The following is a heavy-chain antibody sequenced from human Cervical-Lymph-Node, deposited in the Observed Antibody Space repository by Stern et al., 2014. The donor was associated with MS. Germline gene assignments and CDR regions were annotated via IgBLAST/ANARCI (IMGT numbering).Heavy chain of an antibody. J-gene: IGHJ4*02. CDR3: AKEGANDCFDY. Sequence: QMQLVQSGAEVRKPGASVKVSCKASGYTFTSYAMNWVRQAPGQRLEWMGGINAGTGNTKHSQKFQARVTLTRDTSASTAYMELSSLRSEDTAVYYCAKEGANDCFDYWGQGTLVTVSS. CDR2: INAGTGNT. V-gene: IGHV1-3*01. CDR1: GYTFTSYA.